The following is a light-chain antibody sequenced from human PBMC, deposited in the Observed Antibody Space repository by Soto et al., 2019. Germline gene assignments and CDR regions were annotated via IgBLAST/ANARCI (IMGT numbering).Light chain of an antibody. CDR2: NTS. Sequence: DIQMTQSPSTRSASVGDRVTITCRASQSLTSWLTWYQQKPGKAPKFLIYNTSILESGVPSRFSGSGSGTEFTLTISSLQPDDVATYYCQHYDKYLWTFGQGTKVEIK. CDR3: QHYDKYLWT. J-gene: IGKJ1*01. CDR1: QSLTSW. V-gene: IGKV1-5*03.